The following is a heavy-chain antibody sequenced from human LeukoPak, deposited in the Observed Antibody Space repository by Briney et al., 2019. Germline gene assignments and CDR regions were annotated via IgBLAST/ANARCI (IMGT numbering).Heavy chain of an antibody. V-gene: IGHV3-30*03. D-gene: IGHD3-22*01. Sequence: GGSLRLSCAASGFTFSSYGMHWVRQAPGKGLEWVAVISHDGSNKYYADSVKGRFTISRDNSKNTLYLQMNSLRAEDTAVYYCARGIYYDSSGYVYYYYGMDVWGQGTTVTVSS. CDR1: GFTFSSYG. J-gene: IGHJ6*02. CDR3: ARGIYYDSSGYVYYYYGMDV. CDR2: ISHDGSNK.